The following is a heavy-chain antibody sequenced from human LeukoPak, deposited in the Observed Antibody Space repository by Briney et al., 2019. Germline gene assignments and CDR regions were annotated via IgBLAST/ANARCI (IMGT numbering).Heavy chain of an antibody. V-gene: IGHV1-3*01. CDR2: INAGNGNT. CDR1: GYTFTSYA. CDR3: ARDRVATIPYFDY. D-gene: IGHD5-12*01. J-gene: IGHJ4*02. Sequence: GASVRVSCKASGYTFTSYAMHWVRQAPGQRLEWMGWINAGNGNTKYSQKFQGRVTITRDTSASTAYMELSSLRSEDTAVYYCARDRVATIPYFDYWGQGTLVTVSS.